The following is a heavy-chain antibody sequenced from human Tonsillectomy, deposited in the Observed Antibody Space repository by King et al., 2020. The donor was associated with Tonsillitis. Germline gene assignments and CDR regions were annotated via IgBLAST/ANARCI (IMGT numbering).Heavy chain of an antibody. D-gene: IGHD5-12*01. Sequence: DVQLVESGGGLVQPGGSLRLSCAASGFTVSSNYMSWVRQAPGEGLEWVSVIYSGGSTYYADSVKGRFTIYRHNSKNTLYLQMNSLRAEDTAVYYCARARGGYDLGPFDYWCQGTLVTVSS. V-gene: IGHV3-53*04. CDR1: GFTVSSNY. CDR3: ARARGGYDLGPFDY. J-gene: IGHJ4*02. CDR2: IYSGGST.